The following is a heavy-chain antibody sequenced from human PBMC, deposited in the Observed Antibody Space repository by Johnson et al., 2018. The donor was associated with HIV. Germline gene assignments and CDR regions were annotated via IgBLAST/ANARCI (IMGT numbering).Heavy chain of an antibody. D-gene: IGHD2-8*01. CDR2: ISSSGSTI. CDR3: ARTSCNGARCLGYDPFDI. Sequence: VQLVESGGGVVQPGRSLRLSCAASGFTFSSYAMSWVRQAPGKGLEWVSYISSSGSTIYYADSVKGRFTISRDNAKNTLYLELKSLRSEDTAVYYCARTSCNGARCLGYDPFDIWGQGTMVTVSS. CDR1: GFTFSSYA. V-gene: IGHV3-48*04. J-gene: IGHJ3*02.